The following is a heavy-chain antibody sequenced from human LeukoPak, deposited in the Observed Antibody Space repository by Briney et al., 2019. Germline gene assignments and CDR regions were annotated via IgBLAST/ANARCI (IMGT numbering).Heavy chain of an antibody. CDR2: IRGSGDIT. CDR3: ARDLIAVRYYYGLGIDF. J-gene: IGHJ4*02. Sequence: ETGGSLRLSCAASGFTFSSYGMSWVRQAPGKGLEWVSGIRGSGDITFYADSVKGRFTISRDNSKNTLYLQMNSLRAEDTAVYYCARDLIAVRYYYGLGIDFWGQGTLVTVSS. V-gene: IGHV3-23*01. D-gene: IGHD3-10*01. CDR1: GFTFSSYG.